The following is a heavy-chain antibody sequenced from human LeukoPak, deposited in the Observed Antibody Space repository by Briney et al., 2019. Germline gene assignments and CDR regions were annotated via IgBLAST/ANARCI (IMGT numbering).Heavy chain of an antibody. CDR2: INPSGEST. CDR1: GYTFTSYD. CDR3: AYEYPNPVSFAY. J-gene: IGHJ4*02. V-gene: IGHV1-46*01. Sequence: ASLKVSCKASGYTFTSYDINWVRQATGQGLEWMGVINPSGESTSYAQKFQGRVTVTRDMPTSTVYMDLSSLTSADTAVYYYAYEYPNPVSFAYWGRGALVPVSS. D-gene: IGHD2/OR15-2a*01.